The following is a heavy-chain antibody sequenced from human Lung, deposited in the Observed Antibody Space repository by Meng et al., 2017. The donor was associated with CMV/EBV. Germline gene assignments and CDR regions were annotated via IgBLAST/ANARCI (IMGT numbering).Heavy chain of an antibody. J-gene: IGHJ1*01. CDR3: LRRSGGSV. V-gene: IGHV4-4*02. CDR2: IPHRGSS. D-gene: IGHD3-10*01. CDR1: GDSITNHNW. Sequence: HVQLRDAGPALVKPSETLSLTCAVSGDSITNHNWWAWVRQPPGKGLEWIGEIPHRGSSAYNPSLKSRVSMSIDKSKNQFSLKLTSVTAADTAVYHCLRRSGGSVWGQGTLVTVSS.